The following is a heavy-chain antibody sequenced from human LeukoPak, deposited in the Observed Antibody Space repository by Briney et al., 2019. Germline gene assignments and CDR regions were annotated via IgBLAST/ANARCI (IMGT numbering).Heavy chain of an antibody. V-gene: IGHV4-34*01. CDR3: ARGPYYDFWSGYYRRNYYYMDV. D-gene: IGHD3-3*01. Sequence: PSETLSLTCAVYGGSFSGYYWSWIRQPPGKGLEWIGEVNHSGSTNYNPSLKSRVTISVDTSKNQFSLKLSSVTAADTAVYYCARGPYYDFWSGYYRRNYYYMDVWGKGTTVTVSS. CDR1: GGSFSGYY. CDR2: VNHSGST. J-gene: IGHJ6*03.